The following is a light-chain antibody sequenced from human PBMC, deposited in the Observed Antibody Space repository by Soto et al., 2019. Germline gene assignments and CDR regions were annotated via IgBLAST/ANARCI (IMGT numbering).Light chain of an antibody. V-gene: IGKV1-33*01. Sequence: DLQMTQSLSSLSASVGDRVTITCRANQDINNSLNWYQQRPGEAPKLLIYDASILEAGVPSRFSGSGFGTTFTLTISSLQPEDFATYYCQQFDNLPLTFGGGTKVELK. CDR3: QQFDNLPLT. CDR2: DAS. J-gene: IGKJ4*01. CDR1: QDINNS.